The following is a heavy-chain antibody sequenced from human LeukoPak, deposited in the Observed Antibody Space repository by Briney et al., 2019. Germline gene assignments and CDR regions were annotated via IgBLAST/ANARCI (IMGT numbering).Heavy chain of an antibody. CDR1: GFTFSRYV. J-gene: IGHJ4*02. CDR3: TSTGG. D-gene: IGHD1-14*01. Sequence: GGSLRLSCAASGFTFSRYVMNWVRQAPEKGLEWVSAISGSDGSTYYADSVKGRFTISRDNSKNTLYLQMNSLRAEDTAVYYFTSTGGWGQGTLVTVSS. CDR2: ISGSDGST. V-gene: IGHV3-23*01.